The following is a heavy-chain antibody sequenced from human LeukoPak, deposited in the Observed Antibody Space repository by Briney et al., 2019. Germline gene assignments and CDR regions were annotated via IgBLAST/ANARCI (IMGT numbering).Heavy chain of an antibody. CDR1: GGTFISYA. V-gene: IGHV1-69*04. D-gene: IGHD3-10*01. Sequence: SVKVSCKASGGTFISYAISWVRQAPGQGLEWMGRIIPILGIANYAQKFQGRVTITADKSTSTAYMELSSLKSEDTAVYYCATVTYGSGSYYRGETFDYWGQGTLVTVSS. CDR2: IIPILGIA. J-gene: IGHJ4*02. CDR3: ATVTYGSGSYYRGETFDY.